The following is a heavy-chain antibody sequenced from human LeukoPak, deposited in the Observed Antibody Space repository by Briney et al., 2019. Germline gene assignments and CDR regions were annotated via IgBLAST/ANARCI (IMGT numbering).Heavy chain of an antibody. D-gene: IGHD6-6*01. CDR3: ARESYSSSPLDY. CDR1: GGSFSGYY. Sequence: SETLSLTCAVYGGSFSGYYWSWIRQPPGKGLEWIGEINHSGSTNYNPSLKSRVTILVDTSKNQFSLKLSSVTAADTAVYYCARESYSSSPLDYWGQGTLVTVSS. J-gene: IGHJ4*02. CDR2: INHSGST. V-gene: IGHV4-34*01.